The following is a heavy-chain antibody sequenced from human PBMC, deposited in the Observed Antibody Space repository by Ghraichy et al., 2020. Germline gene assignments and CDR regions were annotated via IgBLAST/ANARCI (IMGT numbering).Heavy chain of an antibody. Sequence: SCVGSGFTFSGYSMNWVRQSPGKGLEWVGYITSSSRSRFYADSVKGRFTISRDNAQNSLSLQMNSLRDEDTAVYYCARGSKVVRFFYYDGMDVWGQGTAVTVSS. V-gene: IGHV3-48*02. J-gene: IGHJ6*02. D-gene: IGHD4-23*01. CDR1: GFTFSGYS. CDR2: ITSSSRSR. CDR3: ARGSKVVRFFYYDGMDV.